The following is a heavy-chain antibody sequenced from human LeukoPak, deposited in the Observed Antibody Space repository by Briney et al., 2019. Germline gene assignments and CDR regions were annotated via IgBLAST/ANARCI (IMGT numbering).Heavy chain of an antibody. CDR1: GFTFTSYS. J-gene: IGHJ4*02. D-gene: IGHD1-26*01. CDR3: AKGGKWDVTPFDY. CDR2: ISGGGGST. Sequence: GGSLRLSCAASGFTFTSYSMNWVRQAPRKGLEWVSTISGGGGSTYYADSVKGRFTISRDNSKNTLYLQVNSLRAEDTAVYYCAKGGKWDVTPFDYWGQGTLVTVSS. V-gene: IGHV3-23*01.